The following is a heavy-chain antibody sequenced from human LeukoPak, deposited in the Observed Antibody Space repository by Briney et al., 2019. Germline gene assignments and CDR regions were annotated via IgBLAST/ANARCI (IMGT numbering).Heavy chain of an antibody. CDR3: ASHYYDSSGYYLLNY. CDR2: TYYSGST. J-gene: IGHJ4*02. Sequence: PSETLSLTCTVSGGSISSSSYYWGWIRQPPGKGLEWIGSTYYSGSTYYNPSLKSRVTISVDTSKNQFSLKLSSVTAADTAVYYCASHYYDSSGYYLLNYWGQGTLVTVSS. D-gene: IGHD3-22*01. CDR1: GGSISSSSYY. V-gene: IGHV4-39*01.